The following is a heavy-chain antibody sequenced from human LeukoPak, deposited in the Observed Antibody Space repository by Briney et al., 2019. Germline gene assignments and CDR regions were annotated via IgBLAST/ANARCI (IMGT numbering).Heavy chain of an antibody. CDR3: AKDAQRGFDYSNSLEY. Sequence: GGSLRLSCAASGFTYSHFGVHWVRQAPGKGLEWVAVIWSDGSEKYYGDAVKGRFTISRDNSRNTLYLQMNNLRDDDTAVYFCAKDAQRGFDYSNSLEYWGQGTLVIVSS. D-gene: IGHD4-11*01. V-gene: IGHV3-33*06. CDR1: GFTYSHFG. CDR2: IWSDGSEK. J-gene: IGHJ4*02.